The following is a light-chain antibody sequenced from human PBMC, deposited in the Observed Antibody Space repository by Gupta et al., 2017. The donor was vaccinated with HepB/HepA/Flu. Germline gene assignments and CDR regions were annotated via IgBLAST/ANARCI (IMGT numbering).Light chain of an antibody. CDR2: GRS. J-gene: IGKJ1*01. V-gene: IGKV3-15*01. CDR3: QQDHYWPMT. CDR1: QSVSTN. Sequence: EIVTTQSPATLSVSPGEGATLSCRASQSVSTNLAWYQQKPGQAPRLLIYGRSTRAAGIPARFSGSGSGTEFTLTITSLQSEDFAIYYCQQDHYWPMTFGQGTMVEIK.